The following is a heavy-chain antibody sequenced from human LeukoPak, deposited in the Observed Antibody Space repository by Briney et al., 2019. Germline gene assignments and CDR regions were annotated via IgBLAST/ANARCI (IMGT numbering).Heavy chain of an antibody. Sequence: PSETLSLTCSVSGGSISSSTYYWGWIRQPPGNGLGWIVSIYYNGSTYYNPSLKGRVTISVDTSKNQFSLKLSSVTAADTAVYYCATSSSSLYYYYGMDVWGQGTTVTVSS. CDR2: IYYNGST. V-gene: IGHV4-39*01. D-gene: IGHD6-6*01. J-gene: IGHJ6*02. CDR1: GGSISSSTYY. CDR3: ATSSSSLYYYYGMDV.